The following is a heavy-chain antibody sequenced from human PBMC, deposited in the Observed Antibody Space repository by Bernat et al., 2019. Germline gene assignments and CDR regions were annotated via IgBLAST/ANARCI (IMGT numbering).Heavy chain of an antibody. CDR2: TYSRSKWYN. V-gene: IGHV6-1*01. J-gene: IGHJ4*02. Sequence: QVQLQQSGPVLVKPSQTLSLTCAISGDSVSSNNAAWNWIRQSPSRGLEWLGRTYSRSKWYNDYAVSVRSRIPISPDTSKNQFSLHLNSVTPEDTAVYYCARGSVAMPGTPSYYFDYWGQGTLVTVSS. D-gene: IGHD6-19*01. CDR3: ARGSVAMPGTPSYYFDY. CDR1: GDSVSSNNAA.